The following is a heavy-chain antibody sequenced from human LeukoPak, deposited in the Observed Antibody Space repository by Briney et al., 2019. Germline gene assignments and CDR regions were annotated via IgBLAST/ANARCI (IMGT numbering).Heavy chain of an antibody. CDR1: GYTFTGYY. CDR2: INPNSGGT. V-gene: IGHV1-2*02. D-gene: IGHD3-10*01. CDR3: ARRGQRSGSSHWHFDY. Sequence: GASVKVSCKASGYTFTGYYMHWVRQAPGQGLEWMGWINPNSGGTNYAQKFQGRVTMTRDTSISTAYMELSRLRSDDTAVYYCARRGQRSGSSHWHFDYWGQGTLVTVSS. J-gene: IGHJ4*02.